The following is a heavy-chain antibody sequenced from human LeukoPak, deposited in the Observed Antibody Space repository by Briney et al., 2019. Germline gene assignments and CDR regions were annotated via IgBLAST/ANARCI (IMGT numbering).Heavy chain of an antibody. CDR3: ARDSASWFGELAGFDY. V-gene: IGHV4-59*01. Sequence: KSSETLSLTCTASGGSISSYYWSWIRQPPGKGLEWIGYIYYSGSTNYNPSLKSRVTISVDTSKNQFSLKLSSVTAADTAVYYCARDSASWFGELAGFDYWGQGTLVTVSS. D-gene: IGHD3-10*01. CDR1: GGSISSYY. J-gene: IGHJ4*02. CDR2: IYYSGST.